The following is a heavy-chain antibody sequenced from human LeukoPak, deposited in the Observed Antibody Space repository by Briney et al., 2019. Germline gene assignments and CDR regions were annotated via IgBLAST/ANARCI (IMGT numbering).Heavy chain of an antibody. CDR2: TVPIFDTA. V-gene: IGHV1-69*05. Sequence: AVTVSRTSSGGAFSSYTISWVRQPPGPGHGWEGGTVPIFDTANYTQKFQGRVTMTRNTSMSTDYMELRSLRSEDTAVDYCARGRGRDRYMDVWGKGTTVTVSS. CDR1: GGAFSSYT. CDR3: ARGRGRDRYMDV. J-gene: IGHJ6*03. D-gene: IGHD6-6*01.